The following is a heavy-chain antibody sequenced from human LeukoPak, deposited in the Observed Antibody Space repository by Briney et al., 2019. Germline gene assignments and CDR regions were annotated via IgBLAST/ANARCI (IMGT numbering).Heavy chain of an antibody. D-gene: IGHD3-22*01. CDR2: ISGSGGST. V-gene: IGHV3-23*01. CDR1: GFTFSSYA. Sequence: GGSLRLSCAASGFTFSSYAMSWVRQAPGKGLEWVSAISGSGGSTYYADSVKGRFTISRDNSKNTLYLQMNSLRAEDTAVYYCARDLRDSSGYTDYWGQGTLVTVSS. CDR3: ARDLRDSSGYTDY. J-gene: IGHJ4*02.